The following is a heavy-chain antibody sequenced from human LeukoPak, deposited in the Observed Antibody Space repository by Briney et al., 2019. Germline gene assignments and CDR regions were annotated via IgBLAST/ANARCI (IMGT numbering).Heavy chain of an antibody. D-gene: IGHD1-26*01. V-gene: IGHV1-46*01. CDR1: GYTFTNYY. Sequence: GASVKVSCKPSGYTFTNYYLHWVRQAPGQGLEWMGMINPGGGTTTYAQKFQGRVTMTRDTSTSTVYMELSALRSEDRAVFYCARSVGATKIPVRFDYWGQGTLVTVS. CDR3: ARSVGATKIPVRFDY. CDR2: INPGGGTT. J-gene: IGHJ4*02.